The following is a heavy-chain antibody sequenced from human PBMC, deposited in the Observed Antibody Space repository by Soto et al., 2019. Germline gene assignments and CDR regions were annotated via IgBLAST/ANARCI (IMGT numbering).Heavy chain of an antibody. Sequence: GSLRLSCAASGFTFSSYSMNWVRQAPGKGLEWVSSISSSSSYIYYADSVKGRFTISRDNAKNSLYLQMNSLRAEDTAVYYCARDRRSEYNWFDPWGQGTLVTVSS. CDR1: GFTFSSYS. CDR2: ISSSSSYI. J-gene: IGHJ5*02. D-gene: IGHD3-10*01. CDR3: ARDRRSEYNWFDP. V-gene: IGHV3-21*01.